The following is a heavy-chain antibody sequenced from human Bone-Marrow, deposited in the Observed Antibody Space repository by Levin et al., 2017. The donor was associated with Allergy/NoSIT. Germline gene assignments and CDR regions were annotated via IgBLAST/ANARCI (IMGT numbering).Heavy chain of an antibody. CDR2: MNPKSGTT. D-gene: IGHD3-10*01. V-gene: IGHV1-8*01. CDR3: ARAGGSGPIGHYYGLDV. Sequence: ASVKVSCKASGYSFVNYEINWVRQVSGQGPEWLGWMNPKSGTTRFAQNLQGKVAMTRNISINTAYLELTSLRFDDTALYYCARAGGSGPIGHYYGLDVWGQGTTVAVS. CDR1: GYSFVNYE. J-gene: IGHJ6*02.